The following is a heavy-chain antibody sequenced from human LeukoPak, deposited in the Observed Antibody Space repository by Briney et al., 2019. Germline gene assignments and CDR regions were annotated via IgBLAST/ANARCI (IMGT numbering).Heavy chain of an antibody. V-gene: IGHV4-4*07. J-gene: IGHJ5*02. CDR3: ARDSGSSWYDWFDP. Sequence: SETLSLTCTVSGGPISTYPWSWIRQPAGKGLEWIGRMYTSGSTNYNPSLKSRVTMSVDTSKNHFSLKLSSVTAADTAVYFCARDSGSSWYDWFDPWGQGTLVTVSS. D-gene: IGHD6-13*01. CDR2: MYTSGST. CDR1: GGPISTYP.